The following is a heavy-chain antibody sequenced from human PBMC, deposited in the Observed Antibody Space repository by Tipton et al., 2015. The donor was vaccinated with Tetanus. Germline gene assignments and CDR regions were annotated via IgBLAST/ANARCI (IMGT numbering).Heavy chain of an antibody. D-gene: IGHD3-22*01. J-gene: IGHJ2*01. CDR1: GYNFTYYR. CDR3: ARRRSAVLSGSYHYYFDV. Sequence: QSGPEVKKPGESLKISCQVSGYNFTYYRIDWLRQMPGKGLEWMGNIYPADSETTYGPSFQGQVTISAGRSISTAYLQLTSLKASDTAIYYCARRRSAVLSGSYHYYFDVWGRGTLVTVSS. V-gene: IGHV5-51*01. CDR2: IYPADSET.